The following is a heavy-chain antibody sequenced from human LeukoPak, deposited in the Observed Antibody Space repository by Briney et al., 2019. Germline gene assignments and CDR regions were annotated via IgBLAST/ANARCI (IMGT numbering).Heavy chain of an antibody. Sequence: PSQTLSLTCAVSGGSISSGSYSWSWIRQPPGKGLEWIGEINHSGSTNYNPSLKSRVTISVDTSKNQFSLKLSSVTAADTAVYYCARHFKGPQPIDYWGQGTLVTVSS. CDR3: ARHFKGPQPIDY. J-gene: IGHJ4*02. D-gene: IGHD2-2*01. CDR1: GGSISSGSYS. V-gene: IGHV4-30-2*03. CDR2: INHSGST.